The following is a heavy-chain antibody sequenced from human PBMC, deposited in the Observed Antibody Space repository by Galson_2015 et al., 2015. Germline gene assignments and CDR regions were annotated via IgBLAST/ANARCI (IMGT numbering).Heavy chain of an antibody. D-gene: IGHD6-13*01. CDR3: ATMAATATGNY. CDR1: GFTFINYR. CDR2: ISISSSYI. Sequence: SMSISCAASGFTFINYRMNWVRQAPGKGLEWVSSISISSSYIYYADSVKGRFTISRDKAKKSLYLQINSLRVEDSVVYYCATMAATATGNYWGQGTLVTVSS. J-gene: IGHJ4*02. V-gene: IGHV3-21*01.